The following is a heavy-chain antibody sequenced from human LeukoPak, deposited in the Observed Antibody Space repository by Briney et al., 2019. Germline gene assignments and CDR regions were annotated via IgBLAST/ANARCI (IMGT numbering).Heavy chain of an antibody. Sequence: GGSLRLSCAASGFIFDDYGMSWVRQVPGKGLEWVSAISGSGGSTYYADSVKGRFTISRDNSKNTLYLQMNSLRAEDTAVYYCAKDTIFGVVIDYGMDVWGQGTTVTVSS. CDR3: AKDTIFGVVIDYGMDV. D-gene: IGHD3-3*01. CDR1: GFIFDDYG. CDR2: ISGSGGST. V-gene: IGHV3-23*01. J-gene: IGHJ6*02.